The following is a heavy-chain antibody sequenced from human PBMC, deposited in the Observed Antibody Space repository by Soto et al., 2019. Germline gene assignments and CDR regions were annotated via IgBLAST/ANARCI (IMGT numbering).Heavy chain of an antibody. CDR1: GASINSGDYY. Sequence: SETLSLTCTVSGASINSGDYYWSWIRQPPGKGREWIGYIYYSGSTYYNPSLKSRVTISVDTSKNQFSLKLSSVTAADTAVYYCAGFSEVAATEINWFDPWGQGTLVTVSS. V-gene: IGHV4-30-4*01. J-gene: IGHJ5*02. CDR2: IYYSGST. D-gene: IGHD2-15*01. CDR3: AGFSEVAATEINWFDP.